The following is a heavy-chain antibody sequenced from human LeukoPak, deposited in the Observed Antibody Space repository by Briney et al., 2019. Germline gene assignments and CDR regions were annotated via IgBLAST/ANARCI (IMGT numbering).Heavy chain of an antibody. Sequence: PGGSLRLSCAASGFTFTTYAMTWIRQAPGEGLEWVSAISGSGGSTYYADSVKGRFTISRDNSKNTLYLQMNSLRAEDTAVYYCAKVVVVQFVRYWFFDLWGRGTLVTVSS. CDR1: GFTFTTYA. CDR2: ISGSGGST. V-gene: IGHV3-23*01. CDR3: AKVVVVQFVRYWFFDL. D-gene: IGHD6-6*01. J-gene: IGHJ2*01.